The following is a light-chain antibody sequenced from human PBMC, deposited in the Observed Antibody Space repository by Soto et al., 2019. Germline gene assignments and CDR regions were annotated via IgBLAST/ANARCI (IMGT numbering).Light chain of an antibody. CDR1: QSISRS. Sequence: EIVMTQSPATLSVSPGERATLSCRASQSISRSLAWYQQKPGQAPRLLIYGASTRATGIPARFSGSGSGAEFTLTISSLQSEDFAVYYCQQYDKWPFTFGPGTKVDIK. CDR3: QQYDKWPFT. CDR2: GAS. J-gene: IGKJ3*01. V-gene: IGKV3-15*01.